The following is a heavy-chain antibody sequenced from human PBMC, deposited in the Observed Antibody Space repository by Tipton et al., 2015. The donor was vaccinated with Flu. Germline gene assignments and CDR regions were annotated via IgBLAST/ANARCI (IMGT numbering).Heavy chain of an antibody. D-gene: IGHD5-12*01. Sequence: TLSLTCAVYGGSFSGFYWSWIRQPPGKGLEWIGEIKQSGSTNYNPSLKSRVTISVDTSKNQFSLKLTSLTAADTAVYYCARGSGYASAYLDFWGQGTLVTVSS. CDR1: GGSFSGFY. CDR2: IKQSGST. J-gene: IGHJ4*02. CDR3: ARGSGYASAYLDF. V-gene: IGHV4-34*01.